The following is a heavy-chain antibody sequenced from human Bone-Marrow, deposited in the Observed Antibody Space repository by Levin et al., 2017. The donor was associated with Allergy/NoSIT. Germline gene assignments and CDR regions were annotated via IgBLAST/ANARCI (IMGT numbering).Heavy chain of an antibody. CDR2: IIPIIGST. CDR1: GGTFGSYT. V-gene: IGHV1-69*13. CDR3: VRGGDSCSGGACYFDS. J-gene: IGHJ4*01. D-gene: IGHD2-15*01. Sequence: SVKVSCKASGGTFGSYTLGWVRQAPGQGLEYMGGIIPIIGSTNYAQKFRARVAITADESTSTAYMELSSLTSGDTALYYCVRGGDSCSGGACYFDSWGHGTLVTVSS.